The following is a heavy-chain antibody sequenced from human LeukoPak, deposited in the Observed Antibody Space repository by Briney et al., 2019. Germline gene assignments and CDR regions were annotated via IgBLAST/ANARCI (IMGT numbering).Heavy chain of an antibody. Sequence: SETLSLTCTVSGGSIISTDDYWGWIRQPPGKGPEWIGSIYYTGSTYHNPSLKSRVTISVDTSKNQFSLKLSSVTAADTAFYYCAREMLNGSGYFDYWGQGTLVTVSS. CDR1: GGSIISTDDY. D-gene: IGHD3-3*01. J-gene: IGHJ4*02. CDR3: AREMLNGSGYFDY. V-gene: IGHV4-39*07. CDR2: IYYTGST.